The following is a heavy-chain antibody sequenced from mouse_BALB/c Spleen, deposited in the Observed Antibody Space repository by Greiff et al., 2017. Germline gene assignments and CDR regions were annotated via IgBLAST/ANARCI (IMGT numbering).Heavy chain of an antibody. Sequence: QVQLQQSGAELAKPGASVKMSCKASGYTFTSYWMHWVKQRPGQGLEWIGYINPSTGYTEYNQKFKDKATLTADKSSSTAYMKLSSLTSEDSAVYYCARGGSSGYATYWGQGTLVTVSA. V-gene: IGHV1-7*01. J-gene: IGHJ3*01. CDR1: GYTFTSYW. CDR3: ARGGSSGYATY. CDR2: INPSTGYT. D-gene: IGHD3-1*01.